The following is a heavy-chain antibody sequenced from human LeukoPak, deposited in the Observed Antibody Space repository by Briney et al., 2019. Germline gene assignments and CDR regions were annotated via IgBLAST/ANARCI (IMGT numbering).Heavy chain of an antibody. Sequence: SETLSLTCAVYGGSSSGYYWSWIRQPPGEGLEWIGEINHSGSTNYNPSLKSRFTISVDTSKNQFSLKLSSVTAADTAVYYCARRKRSGCSSTSCLLNWFDPWGQGTLVTVSS. J-gene: IGHJ5*02. CDR3: ARRKRSGCSSTSCLLNWFDP. D-gene: IGHD2-2*01. CDR1: GGSSSGYY. V-gene: IGHV4-34*01. CDR2: INHSGST.